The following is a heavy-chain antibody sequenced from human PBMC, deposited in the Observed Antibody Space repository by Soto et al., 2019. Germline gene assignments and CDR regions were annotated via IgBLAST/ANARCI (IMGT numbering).Heavy chain of an antibody. CDR2: TNHSGST. D-gene: IGHD2-21*02. Sequence: SETLSLTCAAYGGTFSGYYWSWIRQPPGQGLEWIGVTNHSGSTNYNPSLKSRATLSVDTTKNQFSRKQISVTAADTAVYYCARFIRDGDGLYYCYYGIDGWGQGTTVTVAS. J-gene: IGHJ6*02. CDR1: GGTFSGYY. CDR3: ARFIRDGDGLYYCYYGIDG. V-gene: IGHV4-34*01.